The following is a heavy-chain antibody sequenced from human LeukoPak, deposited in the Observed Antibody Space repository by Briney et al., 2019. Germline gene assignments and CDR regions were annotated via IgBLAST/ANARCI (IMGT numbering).Heavy chain of an antibody. J-gene: IGHJ4*02. CDR1: GFTFSSHW. Sequence: GSLRLSCAASGFTFSSHWMSWVRQAPGKGLEWVANINQGEGEKYYVDSVKGRFTISRDNAKKSLFLQMNSLRAEDTAVYYCARGRFIAGTTAYYFDYWGQGTLVTVSS. D-gene: IGHD1-26*01. CDR3: ARGRFIAGTTAYYFDY. CDR2: INQGEGEK. V-gene: IGHV3-7*03.